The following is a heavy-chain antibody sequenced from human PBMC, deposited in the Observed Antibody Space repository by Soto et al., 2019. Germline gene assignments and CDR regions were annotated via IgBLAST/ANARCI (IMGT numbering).Heavy chain of an antibody. J-gene: IGHJ6*02. CDR2: ISYDGSNK. V-gene: IGHV3-30-3*01. CDR3: ARDVVPYYYYGMDV. CDR1: GFTFSSYA. Sequence: GGSLRLSCAASGFTFSSYAMHWVRQAPGKGLEWVAVISYDGSNKYYADSVKGRFTISRDNSKNTLYLQMNSLRAEDTAVYYCARDVVPYYYYGMDVWGQGTTVTVSS. D-gene: IGHD2-21*01.